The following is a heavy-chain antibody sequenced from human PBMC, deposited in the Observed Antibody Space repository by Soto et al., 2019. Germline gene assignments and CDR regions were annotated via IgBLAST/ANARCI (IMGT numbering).Heavy chain of an antibody. CDR2: IYYSGST. CDR3: ARSQLVGATRALDY. CDR1: GGSISSYY. D-gene: IGHD1-26*01. V-gene: IGHV4-59*01. Sequence: TLSLTCTVSGGSISSYYWSWIRQPPGKGLEWIGYIYYSGSTNYNPSLKSRVTISVDTSKNQFSLKLSSVTAADTAVYYCARSQLVGATRALDYWGQGTLVTVSS. J-gene: IGHJ4*02.